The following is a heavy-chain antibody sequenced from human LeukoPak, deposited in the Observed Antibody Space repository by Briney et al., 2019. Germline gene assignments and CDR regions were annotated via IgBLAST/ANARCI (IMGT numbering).Heavy chain of an antibody. CDR2: IWYDGSNK. CDR3: AKDWDLDH. Sequence: GGSLRLSCEASGFIFSTYGMHWVRQAPGKGLEWVAVIWYDGSNKYYADSVKGRFTISRDNSKNTLYLQMNSLRAVDTAVYYCAKDWDLDHWGQGTLVTVSS. V-gene: IGHV3-33*06. CDR1: GFIFSTYG. D-gene: IGHD1-26*01. J-gene: IGHJ4*02.